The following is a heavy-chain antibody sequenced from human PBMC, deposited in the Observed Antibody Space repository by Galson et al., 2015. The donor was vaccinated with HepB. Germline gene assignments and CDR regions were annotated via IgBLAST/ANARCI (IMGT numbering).Heavy chain of an antibody. Sequence: SLRLSCAVSGFPLRLYGIHWVRQVPGQGLLWVPSINTNGIATKYADSVKGRFTVSRDNAKATVYLQLNSLRFEDTAVYYCARDPLYGGNESYFGLDVWGQGTTVTVSS. CDR2: INTNGIAT. D-gene: IGHD4/OR15-4a*01. CDR1: GFPLRLYG. V-gene: IGHV3-74*01. CDR3: ARDPLYGGNESYFGLDV. J-gene: IGHJ6*02.